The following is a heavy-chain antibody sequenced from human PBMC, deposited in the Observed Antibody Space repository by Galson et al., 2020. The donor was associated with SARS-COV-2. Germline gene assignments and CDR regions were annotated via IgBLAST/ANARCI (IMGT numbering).Heavy chain of an antibody. CDR3: AGQLYSSSLFDY. D-gene: IGHD6-13*01. Sequence: GGSLRLSCAASGFTFSSYGMHWVRQAPGKGLEWVAVISYDGSNKYYADSVKGRFTISRDNSKNTLYLQMNSLRAEDTAVYYCAGQLYSSSLFDYWGQGTLVTVSS. V-gene: IGHV3-30*03. J-gene: IGHJ4*02. CDR2: ISYDGSNK. CDR1: GFTFSSYG.